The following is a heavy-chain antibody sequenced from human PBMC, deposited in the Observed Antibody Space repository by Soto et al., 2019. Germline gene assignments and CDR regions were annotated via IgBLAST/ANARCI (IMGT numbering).Heavy chain of an antibody. Sequence: QVQLQESGPGLVKPSQTLSLTCTVSGGSISSGDYYWSWIRQPPGKGLEWIGYIYYSGSTYYNPSLKSRVTLSVDPSKNQCSLKLSSVTAADTAVYYCARTVGATTRLFDYWGQGTLVTVSS. CDR3: ARTVGATTRLFDY. V-gene: IGHV4-30-4*01. CDR2: IYYSGST. J-gene: IGHJ4*02. D-gene: IGHD1-26*01. CDR1: GGSISSGDYY.